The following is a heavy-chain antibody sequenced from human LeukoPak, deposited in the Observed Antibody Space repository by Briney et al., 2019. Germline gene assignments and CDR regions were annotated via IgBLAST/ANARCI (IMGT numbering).Heavy chain of an antibody. J-gene: IGHJ6*03. Sequence: GGSLRLSCAASGFTFSSYEMNWVRQAPGKGLEWVSSISSSSSYLFFADSVKGRFTISRDNTKNSLYLQMNNLRAEDTAVYYCARGQRAHIEWSSYMDVWGKGTTVTVSS. D-gene: IGHD3-3*01. CDR3: ARGQRAHIEWSSYMDV. CDR1: GFTFSSYE. CDR2: ISSSSSYL. V-gene: IGHV3-21*01.